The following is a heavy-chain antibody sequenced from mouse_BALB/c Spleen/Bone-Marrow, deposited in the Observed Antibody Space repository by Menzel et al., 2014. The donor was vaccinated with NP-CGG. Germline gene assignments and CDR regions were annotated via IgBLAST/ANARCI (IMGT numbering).Heavy chain of an antibody. CDR2: IHPSDSET. Sequence: QVQLKESGAELVRPGASVKLSCKASGYSFTSYWMNWVKQRPGQGLEWIGMIHPSDSETRLNQKFKDKATLTVDKSSSTAYMQLSSPTSEDSAVYYCAREKVYYGISWFAYWGQGTLVTVSA. D-gene: IGHD2-1*01. J-gene: IGHJ3*01. CDR3: AREKVYYGISWFAY. CDR1: GYSFTSYW. V-gene: IGHV1-61*01.